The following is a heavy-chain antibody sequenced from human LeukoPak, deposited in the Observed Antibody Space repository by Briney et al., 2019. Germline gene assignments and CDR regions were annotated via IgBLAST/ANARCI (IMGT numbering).Heavy chain of an antibody. Sequence: SQTLSLTCTVSGGSISSGSYYWSWIRQPAGKGLGWIGRIYTSGSTNYNPSLKSRVTISVDTSKNQFSLKLSSVTAADTAVYYCARVDPYCSSTSCSFDYWGQGTLVTVSS. D-gene: IGHD2-2*01. CDR2: IYTSGST. CDR1: GGSISSGSYY. V-gene: IGHV4-61*02. CDR3: ARVDPYCSSTSCSFDY. J-gene: IGHJ4*02.